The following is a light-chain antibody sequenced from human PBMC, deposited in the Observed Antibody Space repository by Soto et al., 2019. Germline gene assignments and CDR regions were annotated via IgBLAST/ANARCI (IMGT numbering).Light chain of an antibody. J-gene: IGKJ4*01. CDR1: QDIGIC. CDR3: KQLRSYPST. Sequence: DIQMTQSPSTLSASVGDRVTITCRASQDIGICLAWYKQKAGEAPKLLIYAASTLHGGVPSRFSGSGYGTDFDLPITSMQAEDFATSSCKQLRSYPSTFGGGTKVDIK. V-gene: IGKV1-9*01. CDR2: AAS.